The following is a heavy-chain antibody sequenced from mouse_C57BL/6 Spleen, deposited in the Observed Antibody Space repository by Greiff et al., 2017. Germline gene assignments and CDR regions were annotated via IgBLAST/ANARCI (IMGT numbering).Heavy chain of an antibody. CDR2: ISYDGSN. D-gene: IGHD1-1*01. CDR3: ARVPDYYGSSPWYFDV. V-gene: IGHV3-6*01. J-gene: IGHJ1*03. CDR1: GYSITSGYY. Sequence: DVHLVESGPGLVKPSQSLSLTCSVTGYSITSGYYWNWIRQFPGNKLEWMGYISYDGSNNYNPSLKNRISITRDTSKNQFFLKLNSVTTEDTATYYCARVPDYYGSSPWYFDVWGTGTTVTVSS.